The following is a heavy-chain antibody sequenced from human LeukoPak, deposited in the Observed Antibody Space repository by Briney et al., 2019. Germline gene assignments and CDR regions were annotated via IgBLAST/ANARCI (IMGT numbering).Heavy chain of an antibody. D-gene: IGHD6-13*01. CDR2: ISAYNGNT. CDR1: GYAFTSYG. Sequence: GASVKVSCKASGYAFTSYGISWVRQAPGQGLEWMGWISAYNGNTNYAQKLQGRVTMTTDTSTSTAYMELRSLRSDDTAVYYCARGSGIAAAGTLHLDYWGQGTLVTVSS. J-gene: IGHJ4*02. V-gene: IGHV1-18*01. CDR3: ARGSGIAAAGTLHLDY.